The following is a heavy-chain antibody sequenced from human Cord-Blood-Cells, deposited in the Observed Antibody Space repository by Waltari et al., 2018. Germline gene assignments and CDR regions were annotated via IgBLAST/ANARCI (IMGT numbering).Heavy chain of an antibody. CDR2: INSDGSST. CDR1: GFTFSSYW. J-gene: IGHJ4*02. Sequence: EVQLVESGGGLVQPGGSLRLSCAASGFTFSSYWMHWVRQAPGKGLVCVSRINSDGSSTSYANSVKGVFTIARDNAKNTLYLQMNSLRAEDTAVYYCARSIAARPDYFDYWGQGTLVTVSS. CDR3: ARSIAARPDYFDY. V-gene: IGHV3-74*01. D-gene: IGHD6-6*01.